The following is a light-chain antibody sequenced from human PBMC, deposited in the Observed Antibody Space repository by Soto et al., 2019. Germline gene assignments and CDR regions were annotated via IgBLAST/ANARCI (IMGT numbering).Light chain of an antibody. CDR3: LQNYSFPWT. Sequence: DNLMTQPTEYPAVSLGARSTTNCKSSPRVKYSYNNKNYLAWYQQKPGQAPKLFIYGASTWESGVPDRFSGSGSGTDFTLTISSLQAEDVAVYYCLQNYSFPWTVGQGTKVDIK. J-gene: IGKJ1*01. CDR2: GAS. V-gene: IGKV4-1*01. CDR1: PRVKYSYNNKNY.